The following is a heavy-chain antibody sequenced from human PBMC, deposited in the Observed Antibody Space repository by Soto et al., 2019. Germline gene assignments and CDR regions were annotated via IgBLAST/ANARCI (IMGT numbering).Heavy chain of an antibody. Sequence: PGGSLRLSCAASGFTFSSYAMSWVRQAPGKGLEWVSAISGSGGSTYYADSVKGRFTISRDNSKNTLYLQMNSLRAEDTAVYYCAKDFVNSKRHKGKGSDYCGQGTLVTGSS. V-gene: IGHV3-23*01. CDR1: GFTFSSYA. D-gene: IGHD2-15*01. CDR3: AKDFVNSKRHKGKGSDY. J-gene: IGHJ4*02. CDR2: ISGSGGST.